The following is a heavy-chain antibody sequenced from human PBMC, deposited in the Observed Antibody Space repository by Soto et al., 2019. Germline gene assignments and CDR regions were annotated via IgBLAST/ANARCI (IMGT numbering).Heavy chain of an antibody. J-gene: IGHJ4*02. CDR3: ARHPGVGAVTVYFDY. D-gene: IGHD1-26*01. Sequence: SETLSLTCTVSGGSISSYYWSWIRQPPGKGLEWIGSIYYSGSTYYNPSLKSRVTISVDTSKNQFSLKLSSVTAADTAVYYCARHPGVGAVTVYFDYWGQGTLVTVSS. V-gene: IGHV4-39*01. CDR1: GGSISSYY. CDR2: IYYSGST.